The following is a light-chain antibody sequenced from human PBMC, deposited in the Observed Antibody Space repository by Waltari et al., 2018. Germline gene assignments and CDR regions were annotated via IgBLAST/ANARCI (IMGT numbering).Light chain of an antibody. CDR3: QHGYGTPFT. CDR1: ENVNNY. CDR2: KAS. J-gene: IGKJ3*01. V-gene: IGKV1-39*01. Sequence: DIQMTQSPSPLSASVGDRATIPCRASENVNNYLNWYQQKPGKAPKLLIYKASTLQSGVPSRFSGSGSGTDYTFTISSLQSEDVATYYCQHGYGTPFTFGPGTKLDIK.